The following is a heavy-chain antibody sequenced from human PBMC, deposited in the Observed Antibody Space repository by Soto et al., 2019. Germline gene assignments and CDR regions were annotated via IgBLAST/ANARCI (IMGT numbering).Heavy chain of an antibody. D-gene: IGHD3-3*01. CDR2: ITGSGGST. CDR1: GFIFTNYA. CDR3: AKDLRYITVFGVADFDY. Sequence: LRLSCAASGFIFTNYAMTWVRQAPGKGLEWVSGITGSGGSTYYADSVKGRFTISRDNSKNTLFLHMNSLRAEDTAVYYCAKDLRYITVFGVADFDYWGQGTLVTVSS. V-gene: IGHV3-23*01. J-gene: IGHJ4*02.